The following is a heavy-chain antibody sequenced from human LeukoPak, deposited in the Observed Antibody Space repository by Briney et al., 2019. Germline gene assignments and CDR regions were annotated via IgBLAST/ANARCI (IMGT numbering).Heavy chain of an antibody. CDR1: GGSISSYY. CDR3: ARVGGSYGGEAFDI. V-gene: IGHV4-59*01. J-gene: IGHJ3*02. D-gene: IGHD1-26*01. Sequence: SETLSLTCTVSGGSISSYYWSWIRQPPGKGLEWIGYIYYSGSTNYNPSLKSRVTISVDTSKNQFSLKLSSVTAADTAVYYCARVGGSYGGEAFDIWGQGTMVTVSP. CDR2: IYYSGST.